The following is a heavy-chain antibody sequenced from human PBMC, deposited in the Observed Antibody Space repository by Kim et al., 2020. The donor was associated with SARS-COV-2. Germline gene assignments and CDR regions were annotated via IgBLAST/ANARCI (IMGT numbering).Heavy chain of an antibody. J-gene: IGHJ5*02. CDR2: ISYDGSNE. CDR3: ARDYCTITSCYDL. Sequence: GGSLRLSCAASGIPFSVNGMQWARLAPGKGLEWVAFISYDGSNEYYADSVKGRFTISRDNSKNTVYLLMNDLRAEDTALYYCARDYCTITSCYDLWGQGT. CDR1: GIPFSVNG. D-gene: IGHD2-2*01. V-gene: IGHV3-33*05.